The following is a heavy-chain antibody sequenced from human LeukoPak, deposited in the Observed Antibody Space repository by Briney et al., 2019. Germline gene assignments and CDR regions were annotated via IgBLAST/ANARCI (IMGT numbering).Heavy chain of an antibody. CDR2: ISGSGGST. D-gene: IGHD3-16*02. J-gene: IGHJ4*02. V-gene: IGHV3-23*01. CDR3: AVWGGGVIASRPADFDY. Sequence: GGSLRLSCAASGFTFSSYAMSWVRQAPGKGLEWVSAISGSGGSTYYADSVKGRFTISRDNAKNSLYLQMNSLRAEDTAVYYCAVWGGGVIASRPADFDYWGQGTLVTVSS. CDR1: GFTFSSYA.